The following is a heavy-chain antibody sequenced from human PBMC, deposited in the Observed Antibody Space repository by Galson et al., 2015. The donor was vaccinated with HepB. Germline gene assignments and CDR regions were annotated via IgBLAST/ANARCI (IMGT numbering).Heavy chain of an antibody. J-gene: IGHJ3*02. CDR2: IYYSGST. D-gene: IGHD3-9*01. V-gene: IGHV4-31*03. Sequence: TLSLTCTVSGGSISSGGYYWSWIRQHPGKGLEWIGYIYYSGSTYYNPSLKSRVTISVDTSKNQFSLKLSSVTAADTAVYYCASSYFRNGRWHYAFDIWGQGTMVTVSS. CDR3: ASSYFRNGRWHYAFDI. CDR1: GGSISSGGYY.